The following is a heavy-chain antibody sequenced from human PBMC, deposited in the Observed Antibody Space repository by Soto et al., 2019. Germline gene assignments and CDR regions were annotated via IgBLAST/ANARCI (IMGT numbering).Heavy chain of an antibody. J-gene: IGHJ3*02. V-gene: IGHV4-39*07. D-gene: IGHD3-22*01. Sequence: SLTLSHTCTVSRDATSSRSHYWAWIRQPPGKGLEWVGSIYYTGTTYYYPSLKSRVTISVDTSKNQFSLKLSSVTAADTAVYYCARVPRGGITMIVVARGAFDIWGQGTMVT. CDR3: ARVPRGGITMIVVARGAFDI. CDR1: RDATSSRSHY. CDR2: IYYTGTT.